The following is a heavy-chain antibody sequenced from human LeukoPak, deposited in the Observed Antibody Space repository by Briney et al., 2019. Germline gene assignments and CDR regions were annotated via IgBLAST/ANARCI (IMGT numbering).Heavy chain of an antibody. V-gene: IGHV3-21*04. Sequence: KTGGSLRLSCAASGFTFSSYSMNWVRQAPGKGLEWVSSISSSSSYIYYADSVKGRFTISRDNAKNSLYLQMNSLRAEDTALYYCARDHPLIAATGSFDYWGQGTLVTVSS. CDR3: ARDHPLIAATGSFDY. J-gene: IGHJ4*02. D-gene: IGHD6-13*01. CDR1: GFTFSSYS. CDR2: ISSSSSYI.